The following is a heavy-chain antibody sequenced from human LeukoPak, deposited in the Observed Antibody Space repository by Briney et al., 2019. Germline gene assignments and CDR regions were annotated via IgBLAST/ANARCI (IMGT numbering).Heavy chain of an antibody. CDR2: IIPIFGTA. CDR1: GGTFSSYA. D-gene: IGHD3-3*01. CDR3: ARGYDFRSGSNWFDP. V-gene: IGHV1-69*05. Sequence: SVKVSCKASGGTFSSYAISWVRQAPGQGLEWMGRIIPIFGTANYAQKFQGRVTITTDESTSTAYMELSSLRSEGTAVYYCARGYDFRSGSNWFDPWGQGTLVTVSS. J-gene: IGHJ5*02.